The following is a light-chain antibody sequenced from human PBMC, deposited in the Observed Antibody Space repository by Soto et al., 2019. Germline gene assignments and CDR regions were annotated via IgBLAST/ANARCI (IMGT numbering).Light chain of an antibody. J-gene: IGKJ1*01. Sequence: DIHMTQSPSTLSASVGDMVTITCRASQSISNWLAWYKQKPGKAPKLLIYRASSLESGVPSRFSGSGSGTEFTLTISSMQPDDFATYFCQQYNNYSTFGQGTKVDIK. CDR1: QSISNW. CDR3: QQYNNYST. CDR2: RAS. V-gene: IGKV1-5*03.